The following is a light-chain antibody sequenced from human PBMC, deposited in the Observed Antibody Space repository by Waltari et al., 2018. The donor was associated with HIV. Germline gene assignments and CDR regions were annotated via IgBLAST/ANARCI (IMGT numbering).Light chain of an antibody. J-gene: IGLJ2*01. CDR3: CSYAGSSTSYVV. CDR2: EVS. V-gene: IGLV2-23*02. CDR1: SSDVGSYNL. Sequence: QSALTQPAPVSGLPGQSITISCTGTSSDVGSYNLVSCYQQHPGKAPKLMIYEVSKRPSGVSNRFSGSKSGNTASLTISGLQAEDEADYYCCSYAGSSTSYVVFGGGTKLTVL.